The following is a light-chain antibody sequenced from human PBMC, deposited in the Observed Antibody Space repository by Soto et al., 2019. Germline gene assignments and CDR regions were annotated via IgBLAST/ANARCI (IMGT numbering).Light chain of an antibody. J-gene: IGKJ4*01. CDR2: AAS. CDR1: QSVSRK. V-gene: IGKV3-15*01. CDR3: QQRSNWPLT. Sequence: IVMTQSPATLSVSPWERATLPCRASQSVSRKLAWYQQTRGQAPRLLIYAASTRATGVPGRFSGSGSGTEFTLTISSLQSEDFAVYYCQQRSNWPLTFGGGTKVDIK.